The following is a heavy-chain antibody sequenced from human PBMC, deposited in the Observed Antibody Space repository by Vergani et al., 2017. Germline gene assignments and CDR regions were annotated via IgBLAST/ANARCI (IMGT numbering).Heavy chain of an antibody. Sequence: EVQLVQSGAEVKKPGESLKISCKGSGYSFTSYWIGWVRQMPGKGLEWMGRIDPSDSYTNYSPSFQGHVTISADKSISTAYLQWSSLKASDTAMYYCARQLELEPYYYYYGMDVWGQGTTVTVSS. D-gene: IGHD1-1*01. CDR1: GYSFTSYW. J-gene: IGHJ6*02. V-gene: IGHV5-10-1*01. CDR2: IDPSDSYT. CDR3: ARQLELEPYYYYYGMDV.